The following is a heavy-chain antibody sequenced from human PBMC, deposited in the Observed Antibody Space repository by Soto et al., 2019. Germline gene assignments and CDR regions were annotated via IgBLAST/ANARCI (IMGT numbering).Heavy chain of an antibody. Sequence: PSETLSLTCTVSGGSISSSSYYWGWIRQPPGKGLEWIGSIYYSGSTYYNPSLKSRVTISVDTSKNQFSLKLSSVTAADTAVYYSARRLYHDGSSSFFNWFDPSGQGTLVTVSS. D-gene: IGHD2-2*02. CDR3: ARRLYHDGSSSFFNWFDP. CDR2: IYYSGST. CDR1: GGSISSSSYY. V-gene: IGHV4-39*01. J-gene: IGHJ5*02.